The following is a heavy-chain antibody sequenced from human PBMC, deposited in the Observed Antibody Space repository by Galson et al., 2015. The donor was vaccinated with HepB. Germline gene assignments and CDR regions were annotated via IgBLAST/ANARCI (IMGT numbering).Heavy chain of an antibody. Sequence: SLRLSCAASGFPFSYYAMTWVRQAPGQGLEWVSAITPSGDNTYSADSLKGRFTISRDNSKNTVFLQMNSLRADDTAIYFCAKVFPEKTDGWYRQALYYFDSWGHGTWVTVSS. J-gene: IGHJ4*01. CDR2: ITPSGDNT. CDR3: AKVFPEKTDGWYRQALYYFDS. V-gene: IGHV3-23*01. CDR1: GFPFSYYA. D-gene: IGHD6-19*01.